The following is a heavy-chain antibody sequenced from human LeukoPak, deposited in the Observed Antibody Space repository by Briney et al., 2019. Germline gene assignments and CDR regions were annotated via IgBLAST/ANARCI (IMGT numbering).Heavy chain of an antibody. J-gene: IGHJ4*02. V-gene: IGHV1-18*01. CDR3: AEDYPLQWLAFLGYFDY. D-gene: IGHD6-19*01. CDR1: GYTFTSYA. CDR2: ISAYNGNT. Sequence: ASVKVSCKASGYTFTSYAISWVRQAPGQGLEWMGWISAYNGNTHYAQKVQDRVTMTTDTSTSTAYMELRSLRSDDTAVYYCAEDYPLQWLAFLGYFDYWGQGTLVTVSS.